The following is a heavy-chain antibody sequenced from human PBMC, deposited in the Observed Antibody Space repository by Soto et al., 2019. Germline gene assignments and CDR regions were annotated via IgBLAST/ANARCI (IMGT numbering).Heavy chain of an antibody. V-gene: IGHV3-11*01. J-gene: IGHJ4*02. CDR3: ARVSDYGDYYFDY. CDR2: ISSSGSTI. Sequence: AESLRLSCAASGFTFSDYYMSWIRQAPGKGLEWVSYISSSGSTIYYADSVKGRFTISRDNAKNSLYLQMNSLRAEDTAVYYCARVSDYGDYYFDYWGQGTQVTVSS. CDR1: GFTFSDYY. D-gene: IGHD4-17*01.